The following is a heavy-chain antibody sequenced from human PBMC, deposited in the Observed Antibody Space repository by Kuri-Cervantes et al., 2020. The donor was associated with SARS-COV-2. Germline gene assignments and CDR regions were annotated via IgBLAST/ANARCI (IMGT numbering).Heavy chain of an antibody. V-gene: IGHV4-34*01. Sequence: SETLSLTCAVYGGSFSGYYWSWIRQPPGKGLEWIGTIYHSGSTNYHPSLKSRVTISVDTSRNQFSLKLSSVTAADTAVYYCARVALTGTAFDIWGQGTMVTVSS. CDR2: IYHSGST. CDR3: ARVALTGTAFDI. J-gene: IGHJ3*02. CDR1: GGSFSGYY. D-gene: IGHD1-20*01.